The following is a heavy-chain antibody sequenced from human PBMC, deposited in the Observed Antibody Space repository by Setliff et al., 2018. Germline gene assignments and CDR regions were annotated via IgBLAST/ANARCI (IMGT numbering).Heavy chain of an antibody. V-gene: IGHV4-61*09. D-gene: IGHD3-10*01. J-gene: IGHJ4*02. Sequence: SETLSLTCTVSGGSISSGTNYWSWIRQPAGRGLEWIGHIDPSGNTNYQPSLKSRVTKSGDTSKNQFSLKLTSVTAADTAVYYCARSLGSGSYYNSRPFYSDYWGQGTLVTVSS. CDR2: IDPSGNT. CDR1: GGSISSGTNY. CDR3: ARSLGSGSYYNSRPFYSDY.